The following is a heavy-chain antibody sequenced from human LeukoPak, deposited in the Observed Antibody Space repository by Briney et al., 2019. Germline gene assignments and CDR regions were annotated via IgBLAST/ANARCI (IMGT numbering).Heavy chain of an antibody. CDR3: ARDQTLMITFGGVSPGY. J-gene: IGHJ4*02. CDR2: ISAYNGKT. CDR1: GYTFTSYG. Sequence: GASVKVSCKASGYTFTSYGISWVRQAPGQGLECMGWISAYNGKTKYAQKLRGRVTMTTDTSTSTGHVELRSLRSDDTAVYSCARDQTLMITFGGVSPGYWGQGTLVTVSS. D-gene: IGHD3-16*01. V-gene: IGHV1-18*01.